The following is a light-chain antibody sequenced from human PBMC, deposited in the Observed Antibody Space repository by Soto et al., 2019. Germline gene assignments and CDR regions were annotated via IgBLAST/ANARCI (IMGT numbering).Light chain of an antibody. J-gene: IGKJ5*01. CDR3: NPKE. CDR1: QTISRW. Sequence: DIHLTHTPTTFPASFRDEFTITCRASQTISRWLAWYQQKPGRAPKLLIYDASNLESGVPSRFSGSGSETEFTLTISRLQPDDFATYFGNPKEFGQGTRLEIK. V-gene: IGKV1-5*01. CDR2: DAS.